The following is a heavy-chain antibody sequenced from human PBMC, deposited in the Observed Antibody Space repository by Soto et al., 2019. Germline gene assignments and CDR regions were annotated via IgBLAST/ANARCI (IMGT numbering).Heavy chain of an antibody. D-gene: IGHD6-6*01. Sequence: PGESLKISCKGSGYSFTSYWISWVRQMPGKGLEWMGRIDPSDSYTNYSPSFQGHVTISADKSISTAYLQWSSLKASDTAMYYCARHKGSSSSLIYGMDVWGQGTTVTVSS. CDR2: IDPSDSYT. V-gene: IGHV5-10-1*01. CDR1: GYSFTSYW. J-gene: IGHJ6*02. CDR3: ARHKGSSSSLIYGMDV.